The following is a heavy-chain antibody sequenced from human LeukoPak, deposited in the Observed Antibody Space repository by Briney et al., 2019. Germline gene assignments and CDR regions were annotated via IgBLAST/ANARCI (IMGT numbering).Heavy chain of an antibody. D-gene: IGHD2-8*01. CDR1: GYTFTSYG. CDR3: ARGGLRVMVYRLYYMDV. J-gene: IGHJ6*03. V-gene: IGHV1-2*02. CDR2: IDPNSGDT. Sequence: ASVKVSCKASGYTFTSYGISWVRQAPGQGLEWMGWIDPNSGDTKYAQKFQGRVTMTRDTSISTAYMELTRLRSDDTAVYYCARGGLRVMVYRLYYMDVWGKGTTVTVSS.